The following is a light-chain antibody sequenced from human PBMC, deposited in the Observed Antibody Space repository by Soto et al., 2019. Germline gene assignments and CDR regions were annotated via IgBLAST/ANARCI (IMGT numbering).Light chain of an antibody. Sequence: DIQMTQSPSSLSASVGDRVTITCRASQSISSYLNWYQQKRGKAPKLLIYAASSLQSGVPSRFSGSGSGTDFTLTISSLQPEDFATYYCQQSYSTPGTFGQGTKVDIK. V-gene: IGKV1-39*01. CDR1: QSISSY. CDR3: QQSYSTPGT. CDR2: AAS. J-gene: IGKJ1*01.